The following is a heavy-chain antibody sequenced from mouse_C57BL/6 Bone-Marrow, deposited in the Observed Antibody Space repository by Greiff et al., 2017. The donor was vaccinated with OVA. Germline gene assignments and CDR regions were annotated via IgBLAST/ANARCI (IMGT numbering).Heavy chain of an antibody. D-gene: IGHD1-1*01. CDR3: ARSPLITTVERYFDV. CDR2: IDPNSGGT. V-gene: IGHV1-72*01. CDR1: GYTFTSYW. Sequence: QVQLQQPGAELVKPGASVKLSCKASGYTFTSYWLHWVKQRPGRGLEWIGRIDPNSGGTKYNEKFKSKATLTVDKPSSTAYMQLSSLTSEDSAVYYCARSPLITTVERYFDVWGTGTTVTVSS. J-gene: IGHJ1*03.